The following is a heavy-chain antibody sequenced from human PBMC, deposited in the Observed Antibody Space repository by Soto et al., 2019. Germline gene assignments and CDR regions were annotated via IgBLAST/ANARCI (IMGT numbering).Heavy chain of an antibody. Sequence: QVQLVESGGGLVKPGGSLRLSCAASGFTFSDYYMSWIRQAPGKGLEWVSYISSSSSYTNYADSVKGRFTISRDNAKNSLYLQMNSLRAEDTAVYYCASDLRYFDWPLPSSDYWGQGTLVTVSS. J-gene: IGHJ4*02. V-gene: IGHV3-11*05. D-gene: IGHD3-9*01. CDR2: ISSSSSYT. CDR1: GFTFSDYY. CDR3: ASDLRYFDWPLPSSDY.